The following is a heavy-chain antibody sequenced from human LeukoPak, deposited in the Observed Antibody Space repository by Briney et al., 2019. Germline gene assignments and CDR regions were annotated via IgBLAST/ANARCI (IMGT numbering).Heavy chain of an antibody. D-gene: IGHD1-26*01. CDR3: ASASGGVGWELLGWFDP. Sequence: GGSLRLSCAASGFTFSSYAMHWVRQAPGKGLEWVAVISYDGSNKYYADSVKGRFTISRDNSKNTLYLQMNSLRAEDTAVYYCASASGGVGWELLGWFDPWGQGTLVTVSS. CDR2: ISYDGSNK. V-gene: IGHV3-30-3*01. CDR1: GFTFSSYA. J-gene: IGHJ5*02.